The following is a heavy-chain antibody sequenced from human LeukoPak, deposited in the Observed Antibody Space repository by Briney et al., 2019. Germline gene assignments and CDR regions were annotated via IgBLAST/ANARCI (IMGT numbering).Heavy chain of an antibody. V-gene: IGHV1-69*13. CDR1: GGTFSSYA. CDR2: IIPIFGTA. Sequence: ASVKVSCKASGGTFSSYAISWVRQAPGQGLEWMGGIIPIFGTANYAQKFQGRVTITADESTSTAYMELSSLRSEDTAVYYCARDEDPYCSGGSCYSGYFDYWGQGTLVTVSS. CDR3: ARDEDPYCSGGSCYSGYFDY. J-gene: IGHJ4*02. D-gene: IGHD2-15*01.